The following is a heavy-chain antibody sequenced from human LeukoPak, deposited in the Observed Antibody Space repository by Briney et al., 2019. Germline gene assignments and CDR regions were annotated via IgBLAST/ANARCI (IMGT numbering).Heavy chain of an antibody. CDR2: ISYDGSNK. J-gene: IGHJ4*02. CDR3: AKARASYYDSSSPDY. Sequence: GESLRLSCVASGLTFSGQWLNWVRQAPGKGLEWVAVISYDGSNKYYADSVKGRFTISRENSKHTLYLQMNSLRAEDTAVYFCAKARASYYDSSSPDYWGQGTLVTVSS. CDR1: GLTFSGQW. D-gene: IGHD3-22*01. V-gene: IGHV3-30*18.